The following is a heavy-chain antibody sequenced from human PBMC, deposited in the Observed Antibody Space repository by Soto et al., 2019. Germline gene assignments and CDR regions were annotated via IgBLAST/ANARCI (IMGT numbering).Heavy chain of an antibody. J-gene: IGHJ4*02. CDR2: IYYSGRS. V-gene: IGHV4-39*01. CDR1: GCSITSSSYY. Sequence: QLQLQESGPGLVKPSETLSLTCTVSGCSITSSSYYWGWIRQPPGKGLEWIGGIYYSGRSYYNPSLKSRVTMSVDTSKNQFSLTLNSVTAADAAVYYCARQRTTVVTQAYFDHWGQGTLVTVSS. D-gene: IGHD4-17*01. CDR3: ARQRTTVVTQAYFDH.